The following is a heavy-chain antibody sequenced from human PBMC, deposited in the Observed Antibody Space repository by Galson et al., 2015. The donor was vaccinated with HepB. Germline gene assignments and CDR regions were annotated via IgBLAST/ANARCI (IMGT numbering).Heavy chain of an antibody. V-gene: IGHV3-48*02. CDR1: GFTFSSYT. CDR3: ARVYFGSGSSSAYWYFDL. D-gene: IGHD3-10*01. CDR2: ISGTGTTM. J-gene: IGHJ2*01. Sequence: SLRLSCAASGFTFSSYTMNWVRQAPGKGLGSVSYISGTGTTMYYADSAKGRFTISRDNAQNSLYLRMNSLRDEDTAVYYCARVYFGSGSSSAYWYFDLWGRGALVTVSS.